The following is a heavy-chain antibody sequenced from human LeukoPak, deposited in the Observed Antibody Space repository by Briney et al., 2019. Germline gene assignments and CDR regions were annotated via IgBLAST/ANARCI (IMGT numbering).Heavy chain of an antibody. CDR3: ARDSGLGDLAPFDY. Sequence: SVKASCKASGGTFSSYAISWVRQAPGQGLEWMGRIIPILGIANYAQKFQGRVTITADKSTSTAYMELSSLRSEDTAVYYCARDSGLGDLAPFDYWGQGTLVTVSS. V-gene: IGHV1-69*04. J-gene: IGHJ4*02. D-gene: IGHD3-16*01. CDR2: IIPILGIA. CDR1: GGTFSSYA.